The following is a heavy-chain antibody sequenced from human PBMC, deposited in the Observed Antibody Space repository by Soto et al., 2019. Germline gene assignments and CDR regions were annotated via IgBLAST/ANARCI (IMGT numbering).Heavy chain of an antibody. CDR1: GFTVSSNY. D-gene: IGHD6-13*01. CDR2: IYSGGST. CDR3: ARSPSSSWGKYYYYYGMDV. V-gene: IGHV3-53*01. J-gene: IGHJ6*04. Sequence: GGSLRLSCAASGFTVSSNYMSWVRQAPGKGLEWVSVIYSGGSTYYADSVKGRFTISRDNSKNTLYLQMNSLRAEDTAVYYCARSPSSSWGKYYYYYGMDVWGKGTTVTVSS.